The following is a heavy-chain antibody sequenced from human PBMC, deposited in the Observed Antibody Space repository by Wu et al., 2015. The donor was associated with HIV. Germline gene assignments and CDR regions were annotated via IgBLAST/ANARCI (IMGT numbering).Heavy chain of an antibody. V-gene: IGHV1-8*02. CDR2: GIPKSGSA. Sequence: QVQLVQSGTVVQKPGTSVRVSCRVSGYRFTSFNINWIRQVHGRGLEWLGWDGIPKSGSAAFGRNFQAGSRMTKGTIPNFYSLHGIEPREHLKDTAIYYCARVGKSSLLPRQLLEYF. J-gene: IGHJ1*01. CDR1: GYRFTSFN. D-gene: IGHD3-10*01. CDR3: ARVGKSSLLPRQLLEYF.